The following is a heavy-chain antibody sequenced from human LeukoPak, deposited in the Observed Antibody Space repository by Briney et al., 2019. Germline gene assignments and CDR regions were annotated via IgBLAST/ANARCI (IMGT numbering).Heavy chain of an antibody. CDR2: SNPSGGII. Sequence: ASVKVSCKASGYTFASYYMLWVPQAPGQGLEWMGISNPSGGIISYAQKIQSRVTMTSDTSTITVYMELSRMRSEDTAVYYCAREPMGKAVAGSGYFDYWGQGTLVTVSS. CDR1: GYTFASYY. V-gene: IGHV1-46*01. J-gene: IGHJ4*02. CDR3: AREPMGKAVAGSGYFDY. D-gene: IGHD6-19*01.